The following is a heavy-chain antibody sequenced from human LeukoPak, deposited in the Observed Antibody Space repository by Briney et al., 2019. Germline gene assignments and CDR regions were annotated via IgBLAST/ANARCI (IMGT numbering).Heavy chain of an antibody. D-gene: IGHD6-19*01. J-gene: IGHJ6*02. V-gene: IGHV3-23*01. CDR2: ISGSGGST. CDR1: GFTFSSYA. Sequence: GGSLRLSCAASGFTFSSYAMSWVRQAPGKGLEWVSAISGSGGSTYYADAVKGRFTISRDNFKNTLYLQMNSLRAEDTAVYYCAKDLGSGWFHYYYYGMDVWGQGTTVTVSS. CDR3: AKDLGSGWFHYYYYGMDV.